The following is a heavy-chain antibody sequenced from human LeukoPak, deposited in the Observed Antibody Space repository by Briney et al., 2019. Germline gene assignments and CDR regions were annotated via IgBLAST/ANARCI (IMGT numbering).Heavy chain of an antibody. V-gene: IGHV1-69*04. CDR2: IIPILGIA. Sequence: SVKVSCKASGYTFTGYYMHWVRQAPGQGLEWMGRIIPILGIANYAQKFQGRVTITADKSTSTAYMELSSLRSEDTAVYYCARDRFPRGGYCSGGSCYSWFDPWGQGTLVTVSS. CDR3: ARDRFPRGGYCSGGSCYSWFDP. J-gene: IGHJ5*02. D-gene: IGHD2-15*01. CDR1: GYTFTGYY.